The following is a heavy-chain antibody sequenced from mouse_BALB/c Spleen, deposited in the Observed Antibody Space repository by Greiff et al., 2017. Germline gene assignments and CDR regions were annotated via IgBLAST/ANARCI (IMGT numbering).Heavy chain of an antibody. CDR2: ISNLAYSI. Sequence: EVQGVESGGGLVQPGGSRKLSCAASGFTFSDYGMAWVRQAPGKGPEWVAFISNLAYSIYYADTVTGRFTISRENAKNTLYLEMSSLRSEDTAMYYCARERDGYFDVWGAGTTVTVSS. J-gene: IGHJ1*01. CDR1: GFTFSDYG. V-gene: IGHV5-15*02. CDR3: ARERDGYFDV.